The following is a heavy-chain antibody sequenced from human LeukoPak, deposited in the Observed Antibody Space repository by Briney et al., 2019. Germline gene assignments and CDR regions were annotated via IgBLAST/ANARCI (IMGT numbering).Heavy chain of an antibody. Sequence: PGASVKVSCKASGYTFTGYYMHWVRQAPGQGLEWMGWINPNSGGTNYAQKFQGRVTMTRDTSISTAYMELRSLRSDDTAVYYCARRHSGYYSEVDPNDAFDIWGQGTMVTVSS. CDR1: GYTFTGYY. J-gene: IGHJ3*02. V-gene: IGHV1-2*02. CDR2: INPNSGGT. CDR3: ARRHSGYYSEVDPNDAFDI. D-gene: IGHD3-22*01.